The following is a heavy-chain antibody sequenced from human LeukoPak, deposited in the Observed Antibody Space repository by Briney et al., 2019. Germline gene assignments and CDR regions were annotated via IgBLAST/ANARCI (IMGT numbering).Heavy chain of an antibody. CDR2: ISSSSTYI. J-gene: IGHJ4*02. Sequence: PGGSLRPSCATSGFTFSSYSMNWVRQAPGKGLEWVSPISSSSTYIYYADSVKGRFTISRDNAKNSLYLQLNSLRAEDTAVYYCARGWSGPAAIRFDYWGQGTLVTVSS. CDR1: GFTFSSYS. CDR3: ARGWSGPAAIRFDY. V-gene: IGHV3-21*01. D-gene: IGHD2-2*01.